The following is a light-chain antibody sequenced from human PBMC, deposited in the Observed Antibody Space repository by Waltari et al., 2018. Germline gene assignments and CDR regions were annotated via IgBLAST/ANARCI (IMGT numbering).Light chain of an antibody. J-gene: IGKJ4*01. CDR2: DAS. CDR3: QQRRNWPLT. CDR1: QSDGTY. Sequence: EIVFTQSPAILSFPPGERATLSCRANQSDGTYLAWYQQRPGQSPRLLIYDASYRATGIPARFSGSGSETDFTLTISSLQPEDVAVYYCQQRRNWPLTFGGGTRVQI. V-gene: IGKV3-11*01.